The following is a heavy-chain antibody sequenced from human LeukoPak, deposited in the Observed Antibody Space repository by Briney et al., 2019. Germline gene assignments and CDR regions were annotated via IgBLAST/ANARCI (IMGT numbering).Heavy chain of an antibody. J-gene: IGHJ4*02. V-gene: IGHV3-64D*06. CDR3: VKGARIAAAGYYFDY. CDR2: ISSNGGST. D-gene: IGHD6-13*01. CDR1: GFTFSSYA. Sequence: GGSLRLSCSASGFTFSSYAMHWVRQAPGKGLEYVSAISSNGGSTYYADSVKGRFTISRDNSKNTLYLQMSSLRVEDTAVYYCVKGARIAAAGYYFDYWGQGTLVTVSS.